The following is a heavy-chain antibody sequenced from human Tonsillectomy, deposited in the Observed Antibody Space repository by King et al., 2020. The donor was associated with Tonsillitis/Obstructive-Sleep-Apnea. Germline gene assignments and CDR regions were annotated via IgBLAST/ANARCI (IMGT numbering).Heavy chain of an antibody. Sequence: QLVQSGAEVKKPGASVKVSCKASGSTFNIDATHCVRQAPGQRLELIGGINADNGNTNYSQKFQGRVTITRDTAACTAYMELSSLRSEDTAVYYCARGDWVGYYYYYMDVWGKGTTVTVSS. CDR2: INADNGNT. V-gene: IGHV1-3*01. CDR3: ARGDWVGYYYYYMDV. CDR1: GSTFNIDA. D-gene: IGHD2-21*01. J-gene: IGHJ6*03.